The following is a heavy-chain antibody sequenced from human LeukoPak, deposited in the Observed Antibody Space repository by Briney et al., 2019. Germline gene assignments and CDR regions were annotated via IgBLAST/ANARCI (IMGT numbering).Heavy chain of an antibody. V-gene: IGHV3-53*01. CDR3: AREAVAGLIDY. D-gene: IGHD6-19*01. CDR1: GFTVSSNC. Sequence: GGSLRLSCAASGFTVSSNCMSWVRQAPGKGLEWVSVIYSDGSTYYADSVKGRFTISRDNSKNTLYLQMNSLRAEDTAVYYCAREAVAGLIDYWGQGTLVTVSS. J-gene: IGHJ4*02. CDR2: IYSDGST.